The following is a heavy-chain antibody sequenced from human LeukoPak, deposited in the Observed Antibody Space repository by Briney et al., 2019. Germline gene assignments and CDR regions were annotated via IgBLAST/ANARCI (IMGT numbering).Heavy chain of an antibody. CDR2: ISSIGSTI. V-gene: IGHV3-11*04. Sequence: WGSVRLSCAASGFTFSDYYMSWIRQAPGKGLEWVSYISSIGSTIYDADSVKGRFTISRDNTKNSLYLQMNSLRAEDTAVYYCARDYCSGGSCYGLVDYWGQGTLVTV. D-gene: IGHD2-15*01. J-gene: IGHJ4*02. CDR1: GFTFSDYY. CDR3: ARDYCSGGSCYGLVDY.